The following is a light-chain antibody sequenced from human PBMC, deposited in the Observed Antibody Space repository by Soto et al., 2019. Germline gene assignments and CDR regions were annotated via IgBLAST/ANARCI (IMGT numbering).Light chain of an antibody. V-gene: IGKV1-5*01. J-gene: IGKJ1*01. CDR1: QSISSW. CDR3: QHYNSYSEA. CDR2: DAS. Sequence: DIQMTQSPSTLSASVGDRVTITCRASQSISSWLAWYQQKPGKAPKLLIYDASSLESGVPSRFGGSGSGTEFTLTISSLQHDDFGTYYCQHYNSYSEALGRGTKVDIK.